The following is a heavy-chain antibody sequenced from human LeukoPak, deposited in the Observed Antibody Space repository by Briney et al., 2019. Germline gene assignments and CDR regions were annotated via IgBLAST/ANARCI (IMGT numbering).Heavy chain of an antibody. Sequence: GGSLRLSCAVSGFTVSSNSMSWVRQAPGKGLEWVSFIYTTGRTHDSDSVKGRFTISRDSSKNTLYLQMNSLRAEDTAVYYCARRAGDYSHPYDYWGQGTLVTVSS. J-gene: IGHJ4*02. V-gene: IGHV3-53*01. CDR2: IYTTGRT. CDR3: ARRAGDYSHPYDY. CDR1: GFTVSSNS. D-gene: IGHD2-21*01.